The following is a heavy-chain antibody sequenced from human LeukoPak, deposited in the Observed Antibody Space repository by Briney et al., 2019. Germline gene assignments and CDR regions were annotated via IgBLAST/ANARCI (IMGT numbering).Heavy chain of an antibody. D-gene: IGHD4-17*01. Sequence: GGSLRLSCAASGFTLSSSAMSWVRQAPGKGLEWVSAISNNGGYTYYADSVQGRFTISRDNSKNTLYLQMNSLRAEDTAVYYCARAQQGYGDYYFDYWGQGTLVTVSS. V-gene: IGHV3-23*01. CDR3: ARAQQGYGDYYFDY. CDR2: ISNNGGYT. J-gene: IGHJ4*02. CDR1: GFTLSSSA.